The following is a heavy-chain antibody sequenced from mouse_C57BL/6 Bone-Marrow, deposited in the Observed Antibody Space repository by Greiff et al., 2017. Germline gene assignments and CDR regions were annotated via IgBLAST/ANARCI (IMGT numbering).Heavy chain of an antibody. CDR1: GYTFTSYW. CDR3: AREGDRPFAY. D-gene: IGHD2-13*01. J-gene: IGHJ3*01. CDR2: IHPNSGST. V-gene: IGHV1-64*01. Sequence: VKLQQPGAELVKPGASVKLSCKASGYTFTSYWMHWVKQRPGQGLEWIGMIHPNSGSTNYNEKFKSKATLTVDKSSSTAYMQLSSLTSEDSAVYYCAREGDRPFAYWGQGTLVTVSA.